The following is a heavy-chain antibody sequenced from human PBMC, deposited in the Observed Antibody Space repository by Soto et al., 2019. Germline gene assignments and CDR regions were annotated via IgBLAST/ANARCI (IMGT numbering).Heavy chain of an antibody. CDR2: ISLYSDST. J-gene: IGHJ5*02. V-gene: IGHV1-18*01. D-gene: IGHD2-2*01. CDR1: GYTFSNYG. Sequence: GASVKVSCKTSGYTFSNYGITWVRQAPGQPLEWLGWISLYSDSTNYAQKFQGRVTMTTDTSTTTAYMELRSLRSEDTAVYYCARVVPGAEAWFGPWGQGTLVTVSS. CDR3: ARVVPGAEAWFGP.